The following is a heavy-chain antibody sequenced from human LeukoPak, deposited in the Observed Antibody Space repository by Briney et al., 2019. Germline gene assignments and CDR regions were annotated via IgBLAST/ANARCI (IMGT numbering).Heavy chain of an antibody. J-gene: IGHJ5*02. CDR3: ARDMVAAVESYNWFDP. V-gene: IGHV1-69*05. D-gene: IGHD2-15*01. CDR2: IIPIFGTA. CDR1: GGTFSSYA. Sequence: SVKVSCKASGGTFSSYAISWVRQAPGQGLEWMGRIIPIFGTANYAQKFQGRVTITTDESTSTAYMELSSLRSEDTAVYYCARDMVAAVESYNWFDPWGQGTLVTVPS.